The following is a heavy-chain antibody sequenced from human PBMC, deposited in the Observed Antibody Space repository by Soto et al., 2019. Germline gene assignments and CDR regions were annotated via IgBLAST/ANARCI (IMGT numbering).Heavy chain of an antibody. V-gene: IGHV4-59*01. CDR3: ARVRSSGWYPHWFDP. J-gene: IGHJ5*02. D-gene: IGHD6-19*01. CDR1: GGSISSYY. CDR2: IYLSRGT. Sequence: SETLSLTCTVSGGSISSYYWSWILPPQGNGLAWFGSIYLSRGTNYNPTLKSRVTISVDTSKNQFSLMLSSVTAADTAVYYCARVRSSGWYPHWFDPWGQGTPVTVSS.